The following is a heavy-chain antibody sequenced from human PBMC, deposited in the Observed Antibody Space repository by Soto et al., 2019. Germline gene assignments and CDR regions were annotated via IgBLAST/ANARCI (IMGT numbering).Heavy chain of an antibody. Sequence: QGQLQESGPGLVRPSETLSLTCTVSGASITSYYWSWIRQSSGKGLEWIGYIHYSGSTNYNPSLESRVTMSIDTSESLFSLRLRSVTAADTAVYYCASLDYYYYLDVWGKGTAVTVSS. CDR1: GASITSYY. CDR2: IHYSGST. J-gene: IGHJ6*03. CDR3: ASLDYYYYLDV. V-gene: IGHV4-59*12.